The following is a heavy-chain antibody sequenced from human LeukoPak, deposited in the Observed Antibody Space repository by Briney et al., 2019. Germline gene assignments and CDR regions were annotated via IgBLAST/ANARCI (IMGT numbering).Heavy chain of an antibody. D-gene: IGHD1-26*01. J-gene: IGHJ4*02. CDR1: GFTFSSYS. Sequence: GGSLRLSCAASGFTFSSYSMNWVRQAPGKGLEWVSSISSSSSYIYYADSVKGRFTISRDNAKNSLYLQTNSLRAEDTAVYYCASKRLRGSSLDYWGQGTLVTVSS. V-gene: IGHV3-21*01. CDR3: ASKRLRGSSLDY. CDR2: ISSSSSYI.